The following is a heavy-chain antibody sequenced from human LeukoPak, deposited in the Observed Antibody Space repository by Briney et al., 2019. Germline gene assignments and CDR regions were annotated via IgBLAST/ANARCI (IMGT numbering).Heavy chain of an antibody. D-gene: IGHD5-18*01. CDR3: ARGGYSYGSDY. CDR1: GGSISSGDYS. Sequence: SQTLSLTCAVSGGSISSGDYSWSWIRQPPGKGLEWIGYIYHSGSTYYNPPLKSRVTISVDTSKNQFSLKLSSVTAADTAVYYCARGGYSYGSDYWGQGTLVTVSS. CDR2: IYHSGST. V-gene: IGHV4-30-2*01. J-gene: IGHJ4*02.